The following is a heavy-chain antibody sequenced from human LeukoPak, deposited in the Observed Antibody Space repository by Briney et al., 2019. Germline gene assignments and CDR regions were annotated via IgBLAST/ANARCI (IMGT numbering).Heavy chain of an antibody. D-gene: IGHD5-18*01. J-gene: IGHJ5*02. CDR3: ARGDTAMDNWFDP. Sequence: PGGSLRLSCAASGFTVSSNYMSWVRQAPGKGLEWVSDIYSGGSTYYADSVKGRFTISRDNSKNTLYLQMNSLRAEDTAVYYCARGDTAMDNWFDPWGQGTLVTVSS. CDR1: GFTVSSNY. CDR2: IYSGGST. V-gene: IGHV3-53*01.